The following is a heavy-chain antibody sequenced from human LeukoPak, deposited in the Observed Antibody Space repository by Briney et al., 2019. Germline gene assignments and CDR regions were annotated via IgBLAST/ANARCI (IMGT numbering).Heavy chain of an antibody. CDR2: INHSGST. D-gene: IGHD3-16*01. Sequence: SETLSLTCDVYGGSFSGYYWSWIRQPPGKGLEWIGEINHSGSTNYNPALKSRVTISLDTSRNQFSLKLNSVTAADTAVYYCARRVTGRGTFYFDYWGQGSLTTVSS. CDR1: GGSFSGYY. CDR3: ARRVTGRGTFYFDY. V-gene: IGHV4-34*01. J-gene: IGHJ4*02.